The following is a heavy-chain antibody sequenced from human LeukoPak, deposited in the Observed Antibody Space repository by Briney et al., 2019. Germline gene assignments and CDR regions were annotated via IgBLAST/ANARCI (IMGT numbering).Heavy chain of an antibody. CDR3: ASRDGGDARYCSGGSCYHNDY. CDR2: VNSDGSTT. V-gene: IGHV3-74*01. D-gene: IGHD2-15*01. J-gene: IGHJ4*02. Sequence: GGSLRLSCAASGFPFSNYWMHWVRQAPGKGLVWVSRVNSDGSTTNYADSVKGRFTISRDNAENTLYMRMNSLRPEDTAVYYCASRDGGDARYCSGGSCYHNDYWGQGTLVTVSS. CDR1: GFPFSNYW.